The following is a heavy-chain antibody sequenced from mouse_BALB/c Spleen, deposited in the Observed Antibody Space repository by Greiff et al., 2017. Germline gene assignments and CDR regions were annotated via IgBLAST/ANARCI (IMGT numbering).Heavy chain of an antibody. CDR1: GFTFSSFG. CDR2: ISSGSSTI. Sequence: EVLLVESGGGLVQPGGSRKLSCAASGFTFSSFGMHWVRQAPEKGLEWVAYISSGSSTIYYADTVKGRCTISRDNPKNTLFLQMTSLRSEDTAMYYCARESNGNFDYWGQGTTLTVSS. D-gene: IGHD2-1*01. J-gene: IGHJ2*01. V-gene: IGHV5-17*02. CDR3: ARESNGNFDY.